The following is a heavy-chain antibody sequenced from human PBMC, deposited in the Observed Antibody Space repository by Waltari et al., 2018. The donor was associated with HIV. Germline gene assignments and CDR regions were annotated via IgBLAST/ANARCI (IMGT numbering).Heavy chain of an antibody. D-gene: IGHD2-15*01. Sequence: QVQLQASGPGLVKPSQRLSLTCTVSGGSISSGGHSWRWIRQPPGKGLEWIGYIYHSGSTYYNPSLKSRVTISVDTSKNQFFLKLSSVTAADTAVYFCARDGHCSGGNCYSSLDPWGHGTLVTVSS. J-gene: IGHJ5*02. CDR2: IYHSGST. CDR3: ARDGHCSGGNCYSSLDP. V-gene: IGHV4-31*03. CDR1: GGSISSGGHS.